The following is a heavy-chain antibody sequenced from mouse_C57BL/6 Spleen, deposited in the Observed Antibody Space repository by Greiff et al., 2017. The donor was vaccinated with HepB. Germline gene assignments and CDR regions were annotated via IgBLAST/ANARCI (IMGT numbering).Heavy chain of an antibody. J-gene: IGHJ4*01. CDR3: ARAITTVYYYAMDY. CDR2: IDPSDSYT. CDR1: GYTFTSYW. D-gene: IGHD2-4*01. Sequence: VQLQQPGAELVMPGASVKLSCKASGYTFTSYWMHWVKQRPGQGLEWIGEIDPSDSYTNYNQKFKGKSTLTVDKSSSKADMQLSSLTSEDSAVYYCARAITTVYYYAMDYWGQGTSVTVSS. V-gene: IGHV1-69*01.